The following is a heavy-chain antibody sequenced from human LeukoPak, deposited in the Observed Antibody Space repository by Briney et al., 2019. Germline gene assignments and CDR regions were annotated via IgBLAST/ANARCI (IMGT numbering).Heavy chain of an antibody. D-gene: IGHD4-11*01. V-gene: IGHV3-23*01. Sequence: GGSLRLSCAASGFTFSSYAMSWVRQAPGKGLEWVSAISGSGGSTYYADSVKGRFTISRDNSKNALYLQMNSLGAEDTAVYYCARLSTYSNYVSYWGQGTLVTVSS. CDR1: GFTFSSYA. CDR3: ARLSTYSNYVSY. J-gene: IGHJ4*02. CDR2: ISGSGGST.